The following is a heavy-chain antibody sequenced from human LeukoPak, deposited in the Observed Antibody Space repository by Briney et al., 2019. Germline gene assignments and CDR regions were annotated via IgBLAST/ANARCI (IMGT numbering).Heavy chain of an antibody. Sequence: PSQTLSLTCTVSGGSISSGDYYWSWIRQPPGKGLEWIGYIYYSGSTYYNPSLKSRVTISVDTSKNQFSLKLSSVTAADTAVYYCARCDGGSTNCYTVDYWGQGTLVTVSS. V-gene: IGHV4-30-4*08. D-gene: IGHD2-2*02. CDR2: IYYSGST. J-gene: IGHJ4*02. CDR3: ARCDGGSTNCYTVDY. CDR1: GGSISSGDYY.